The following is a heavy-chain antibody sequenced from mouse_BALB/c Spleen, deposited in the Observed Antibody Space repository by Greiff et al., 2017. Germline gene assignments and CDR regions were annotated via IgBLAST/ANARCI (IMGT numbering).Heavy chain of an antibody. D-gene: IGHD2-2*01. J-gene: IGHJ3*01. Sequence: EVKLVESGGGLVKPGGSLKLSCAASGFTFSDYYMYWVRQTPEKRLEWVATISDGGSYTYYPDSVKGRFTISRDNAKNNLYLQMSSLKSEDTAMYYCARDRGGYGSWFAYWGQGTLVTVSA. CDR3: ARDRGGYGSWFAY. CDR1: GFTFSDYY. V-gene: IGHV5-4*02. CDR2: ISDGGSYT.